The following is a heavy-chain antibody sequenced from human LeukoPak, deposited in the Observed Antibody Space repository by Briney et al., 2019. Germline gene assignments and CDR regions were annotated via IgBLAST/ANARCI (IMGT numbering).Heavy chain of an antibody. V-gene: IGHV3-23*01. J-gene: IGHJ4*02. CDR2: ISGSGGST. Sequence: GGSLRLSCAAPEFTVSSNFMSWVRQAPGKGLEWVSAISGSGGSTYYADSVKGRFTISRDNSKNTLYLQMNSLRAEDTAVYYCAKGRTLRFLEWSTLFDYWGQGTLVTVSS. CDR1: EFTVSSNF. D-gene: IGHD3-3*01. CDR3: AKGRTLRFLEWSTLFDY.